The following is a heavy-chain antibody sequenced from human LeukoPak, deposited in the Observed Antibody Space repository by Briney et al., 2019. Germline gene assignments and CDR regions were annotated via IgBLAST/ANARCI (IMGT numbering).Heavy chain of an antibody. J-gene: IGHJ5*02. Sequence: PSETLSLTCTVSGYSISSGYYWGWIRKPPGKGLEWLGSIYHSGSTYYNPSLKSRVTISVDTSKNQFSLKLSSVTAADTAVYYCARVTIAAAVDYNWFDPWGQGTLVTVSS. CDR3: ARVTIAAAVDYNWFDP. CDR1: GYSISSGYY. V-gene: IGHV4-38-2*02. CDR2: IYHSGST. D-gene: IGHD6-13*01.